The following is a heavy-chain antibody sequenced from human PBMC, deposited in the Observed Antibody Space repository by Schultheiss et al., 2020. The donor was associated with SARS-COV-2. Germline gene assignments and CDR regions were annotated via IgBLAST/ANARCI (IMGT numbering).Heavy chain of an antibody. CDR3: ARLRFDSSGWESWFDP. V-gene: IGHV4-4*07. J-gene: IGHJ5*02. CDR1: GVSSASMSSYY. CDR2: IYYRTGAT. D-gene: IGHD6-19*01. Sequence: SETLSLTCAVSGVSSASMSSYYWSWVRQPAGKGLEWIGRIYYRTGATYYNPSLNSRVTVSLDTSNNQFSLNLISATAADTAVYYCARLRFDSSGWESWFDPWGQGTLVTVSS.